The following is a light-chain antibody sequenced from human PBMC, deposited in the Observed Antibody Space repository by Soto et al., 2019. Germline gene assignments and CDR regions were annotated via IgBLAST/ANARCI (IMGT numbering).Light chain of an antibody. V-gene: IGKV1-27*01. CDR2: GAS. Sequence: DIQMTQSPTCLFASVGDRVTITCRASQDISNFLVWFQQKPGKVPNLLLYGASTLQSGVPSRFSGSGSGTDLTLTISSLQPEDVATYFCQKYNSAPFTFGPGTTVDIK. J-gene: IGKJ3*01. CDR3: QKYNSAPFT. CDR1: QDISNF.